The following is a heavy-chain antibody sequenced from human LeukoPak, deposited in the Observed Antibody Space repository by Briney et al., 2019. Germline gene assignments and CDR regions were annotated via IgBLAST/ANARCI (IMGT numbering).Heavy chain of an antibody. Sequence: PGGSLRLSCAASGFTFSTYGMHWVRQAPGKGLEWVAVISYDGSNKYYADSVKGRFTISRDNSKNTLYLQMNSLRAEDTAVYYCARDRTAMPYWYFDLWGRGTLVTVSS. J-gene: IGHJ2*01. D-gene: IGHD5-18*01. CDR3: ARDRTAMPYWYFDL. V-gene: IGHV3-30*03. CDR2: ISYDGSNK. CDR1: GFTFSTYG.